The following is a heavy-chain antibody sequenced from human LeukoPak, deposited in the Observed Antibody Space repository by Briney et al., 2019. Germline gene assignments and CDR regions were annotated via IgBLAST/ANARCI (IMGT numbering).Heavy chain of an antibody. CDR3: AHWSARWLSDGYYFDY. J-gene: IGHJ4*02. Sequence: GSGPTLVNPTQTLTLTCTFSGFSLSTSGVGVGWIRQPPVKALEWLALIYWDDDKRYSPSLKTRLTITKDTSKTQVVPTMTNMDPVDTATYYCAHWSARWLSDGYYFDYWGQGTLVTASS. CDR1: GFSLSTSGVG. D-gene: IGHD3-22*01. CDR2: IYWDDDK. V-gene: IGHV2-5*02.